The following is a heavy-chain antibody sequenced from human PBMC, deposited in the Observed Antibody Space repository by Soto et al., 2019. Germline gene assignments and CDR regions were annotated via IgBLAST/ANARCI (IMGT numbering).Heavy chain of an antibody. CDR3: ARSTTWSYYYYGMDV. CDR2: IYYSGST. CDR1: GGSISSSSYY. D-gene: IGHD2-2*01. V-gene: IGHV4-39*01. J-gene: IGHJ6*02. Sequence: PSETLSLTCTVSGGSISSSSYYWGWIRQPLGKGLEWIGSIYYSGSTYYNPSLKSRVTISVDTSKNHFSLKLSSVTAADTAVYYCARSTTWSYYYYGMDVWGQGTTVTVSS.